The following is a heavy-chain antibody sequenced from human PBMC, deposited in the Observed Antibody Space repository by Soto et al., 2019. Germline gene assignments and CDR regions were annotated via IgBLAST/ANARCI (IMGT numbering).Heavy chain of an antibody. Sequence: PSETLSLTCTVSGGSINSGGYSWTWIRQPPGKGLEWIGFIYHTGTTYYNPSLKSRVTISVDRSKNQFSLKLNSVTAADTAVYYCARGLNYYDISGFSCFYPWGQGARVTVSS. CDR2: IYHTGTT. CDR1: GGSINSGGYS. CDR3: ARGLNYYDISGFSCFYP. J-gene: IGHJ5*02. D-gene: IGHD3-22*01. V-gene: IGHV4-30-2*01.